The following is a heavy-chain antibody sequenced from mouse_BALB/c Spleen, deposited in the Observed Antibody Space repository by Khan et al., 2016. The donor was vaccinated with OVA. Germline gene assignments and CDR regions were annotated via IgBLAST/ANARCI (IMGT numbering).Heavy chain of an antibody. Sequence: QVRLQQSGPVLVKPGASVKMSCKASGYTFTDYIINWVRQRTGQGLEWIGQIYPGSGSTYSNEKFKGKATLTADKSSNTAYMQLRSLTSEDSAVYFCARSGYGSLVYWGRGTTLTVSS. D-gene: IGHD1-1*01. CDR1: GYTFTDYI. J-gene: IGHJ2*01. V-gene: IGHV1-77*01. CDR3: ARSGYGSLVY. CDR2: IYPGSGST.